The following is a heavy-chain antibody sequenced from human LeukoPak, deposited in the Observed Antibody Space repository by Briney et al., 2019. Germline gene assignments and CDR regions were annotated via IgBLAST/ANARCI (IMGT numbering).Heavy chain of an antibody. D-gene: IGHD2-21*01. CDR1: GFTFGSYI. V-gene: IGHV3-30*04. CDR2: ISDDGSNK. Sequence: GGSLRLSCAASGFTFGSYIIHWVRQAPGKGLEWVAVISDDGSNKYYADSVKGRFTISRDNSKNTLYLQMNSLRAEDTAVYYCARDPEGGDYYYYMDVWGKGTTVTVSS. CDR3: ARDPEGGDYYYYMDV. J-gene: IGHJ6*03.